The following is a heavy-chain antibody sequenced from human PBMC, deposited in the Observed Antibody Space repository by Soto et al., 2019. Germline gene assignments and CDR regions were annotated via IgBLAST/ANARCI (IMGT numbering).Heavy chain of an antibody. CDR3: ARESVIVVVTAILSPHYYYGMDV. V-gene: IGHV3-30*03. J-gene: IGHJ6*02. CDR1: GFTFSSYG. CDR2: ISYDGSNK. Sequence: GGSLRLSCAASGFTFSSYGMHWVRQAPGKGLEWVAVISYDGSNKYYADSVKGRFTISRDNSKNTLYLQMNSLRAEDTAVYYCARESVIVVVTAILSPHYYYGMDVWGQGTTVTVSS. D-gene: IGHD2-21*02.